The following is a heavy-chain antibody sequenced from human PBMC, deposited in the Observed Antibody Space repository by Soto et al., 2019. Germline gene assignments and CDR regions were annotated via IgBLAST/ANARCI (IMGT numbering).Heavy chain of an antibody. Sequence: QVQLQESGPGLVKPSQTLSLTCTVSGGSISSGGYYWSWIRQHPGKGLEWIGYIYYSGSTYYNPSLQRRVTISVDTSKNQFSLKLSSVTAADTAVYYCARGPGNYDILTGYLGFDPWGQGTLVTVSS. CDR1: GGSISSGGYY. CDR2: IYYSGST. CDR3: ARGPGNYDILTGYLGFDP. J-gene: IGHJ5*02. V-gene: IGHV4-31*03. D-gene: IGHD3-9*01.